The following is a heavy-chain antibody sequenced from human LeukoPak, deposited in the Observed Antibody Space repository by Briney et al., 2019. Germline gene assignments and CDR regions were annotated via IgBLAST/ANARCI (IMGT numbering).Heavy chain of an antibody. CDR2: IIPIFGTA. D-gene: IGHD2-15*01. V-gene: IGHV1-69*13. Sequence: SVKVSCKASGGTFSSYAISWVRQAPGQGLEWMGGIIPIFGTANYAQKFQGRVTITADESTSTAYMELSSLRSEDTAVYYCARESPYIVVVVAATRYYYGVDVWGQGTTVTVSS. J-gene: IGHJ6*02. CDR1: GGTFSSYA. CDR3: ARESPYIVVVVAATRYYYGVDV.